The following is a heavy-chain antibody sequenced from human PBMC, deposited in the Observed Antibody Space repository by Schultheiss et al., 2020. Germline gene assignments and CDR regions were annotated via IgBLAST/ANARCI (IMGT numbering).Heavy chain of an antibody. V-gene: IGHV3-30*01. CDR2: ISYDGSNK. CDR1: GFTFSSYA. Sequence: GESLKISCAASGFTFSSYAMHWVRQAPGKGLEWVAVISYDGSNKYYADSVKGRFTISRDNSKNTLYLQMNSLRAEDTAVYYCAKRDSSSWYIDYWGQGTLGTVSS. CDR3: AKRDSSSWYIDY. J-gene: IGHJ4*02. D-gene: IGHD6-13*01.